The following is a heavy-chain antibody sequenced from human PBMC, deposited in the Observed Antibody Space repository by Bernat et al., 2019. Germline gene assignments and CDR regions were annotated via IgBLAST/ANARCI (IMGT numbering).Heavy chain of an antibody. V-gene: IGHV3-23*01. J-gene: IGHJ6*02. CDR2: ISGSGGST. CDR3: AKGGQGSGSYYYYYGMDV. Sequence: EVQLLESGGGLVQPGGSLRLSCAASGFTFSSYAMSWVRQAPGKGLEWVSAISGSGGSTYYAASVKGRFTISRDKSKNTLYLKMNSLRAEDTAVYYCAKGGQGSGSYYYYYGMDVWGQGTTVTVSS. CDR1: GFTFSSYA. D-gene: IGHD3-10*01.